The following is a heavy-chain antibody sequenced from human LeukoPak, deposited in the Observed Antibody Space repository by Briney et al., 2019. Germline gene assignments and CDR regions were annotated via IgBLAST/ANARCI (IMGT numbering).Heavy chain of an antibody. CDR3: ASNGYSSNWYDY. CDR2: IYSGGST. CDR1: GFTVSSNY. V-gene: IGHV3-66*01. J-gene: IGHJ5*01. Sequence: PGGSLRLSCAASGFTVSSNYMSWVRQAPGKGLKWVSVIYSGGSTYYADSVKGRFAISRDNSKNTVYLQMNSMRAEDTAVYYCASNGYSSNWYDYWGQATLVTVSS. D-gene: IGHD6-13*01.